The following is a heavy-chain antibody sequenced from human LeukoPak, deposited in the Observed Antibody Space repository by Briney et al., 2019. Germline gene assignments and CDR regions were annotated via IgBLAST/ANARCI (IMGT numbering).Heavy chain of an antibody. CDR1: GYTFTGYY. CDR3: ARDLFVQQKLSFDP. Sequence: GASVKVSCKASGYTFTGYYMHWVRQAPGQGFEWMGWINPNSGDTKYAQKFQGRVTMTRDTSISTAYMELSRLRSDDTAVYYCARDLFVQQKLSFDPWGQGTLVTVSS. J-gene: IGHJ5*02. V-gene: IGHV1-2*02. D-gene: IGHD6-13*01. CDR2: INPNSGDT.